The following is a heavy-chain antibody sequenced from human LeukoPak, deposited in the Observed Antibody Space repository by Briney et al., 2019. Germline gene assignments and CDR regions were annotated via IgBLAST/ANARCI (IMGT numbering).Heavy chain of an antibody. Sequence: GGSLRLSCAASGFTFSSYEMNWVRQAPGKRLEWVSYISSSGSTIYYADSVKGRFTISRDNAKNSLYLQMNSLRAEDTAVYYCANTYYYHSSTCGWGQGTLVTVSS. J-gene: IGHJ4*02. V-gene: IGHV3-48*03. CDR1: GFTFSSYE. CDR3: ANTYYYHSSTCG. CDR2: ISSSGSTI. D-gene: IGHD3-22*01.